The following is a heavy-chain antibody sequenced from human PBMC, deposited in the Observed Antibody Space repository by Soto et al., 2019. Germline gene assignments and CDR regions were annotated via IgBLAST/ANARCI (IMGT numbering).Heavy chain of an antibody. CDR2: IIPIFGTT. Sequence: QVQLVQSGAEVKKPGSSVKVSCKASGGTFSSYTISWVRQAPGQGLEWMGRIIPIFGTTTYAQKFQGRVTVTADESTSTAYMELSSLRSEDTAVYYCARGLGTNAGGSWGQGTLVTVSS. J-gene: IGHJ4*02. V-gene: IGHV1-69*15. CDR1: GGTFSSYT. D-gene: IGHD2-8*01. CDR3: ARGLGTNAGGS.